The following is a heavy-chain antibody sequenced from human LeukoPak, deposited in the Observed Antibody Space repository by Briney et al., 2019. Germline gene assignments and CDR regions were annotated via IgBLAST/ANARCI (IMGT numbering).Heavy chain of an antibody. CDR3: ARFAAYEYHFDY. CDR1: GFTFSNYW. CDR2: LSSDGSRS. V-gene: IGHV3-74*03. Sequence: GGSLRLSCAASGFTFSNYWMHWVRQAPGKGLEWVSRLSSDGSRSTYADSVKGRFIISRDNAKKTVYLQMNSLRVGDTAFYFCARFAAYEYHFDYWGRGALVTVSS. D-gene: IGHD5-12*01. J-gene: IGHJ4*02.